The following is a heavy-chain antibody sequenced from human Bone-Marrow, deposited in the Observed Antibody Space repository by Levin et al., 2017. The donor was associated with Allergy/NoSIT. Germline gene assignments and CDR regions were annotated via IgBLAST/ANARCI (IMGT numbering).Heavy chain of an antibody. J-gene: IGHJ3*02. Sequence: RAGGSLRLSCAASGFIVSNTYMSWVRQAPGKGLEWVSVIYSGGDTYYADSVKDRFTISRDNPKNTLYLQMDSLRAEDTAVYSCAKGYCSSSSCLRAFDIWGQGTMVTVSS. CDR2: IYSGGDT. CDR3: AKGYCSSSSCLRAFDI. D-gene: IGHD2-2*01. CDR1: GFIVSNTY. V-gene: IGHV3-53*01.